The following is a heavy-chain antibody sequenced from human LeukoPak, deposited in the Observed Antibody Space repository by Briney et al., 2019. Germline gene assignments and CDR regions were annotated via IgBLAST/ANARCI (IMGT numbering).Heavy chain of an antibody. CDR2: ISSSSSYI. J-gene: IGHJ4*02. CDR3: TRGRYQLLGPNDS. Sequence: GGSLRLSCAASGFTFSIYAMNWVRQAPGKGLEWVSSISSSSSYIYYADSVKGRFTISRDNAKNSLYLQMNSLRDEDTAVYFCTRGRYQLLGPNDSWGQGSLVTVSS. D-gene: IGHD2-2*01. V-gene: IGHV3-21*01. CDR1: GFTFSIYA.